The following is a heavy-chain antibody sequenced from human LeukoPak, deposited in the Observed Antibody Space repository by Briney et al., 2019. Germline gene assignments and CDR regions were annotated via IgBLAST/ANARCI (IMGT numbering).Heavy chain of an antibody. CDR1: GFTFSSYS. CDR3: FCGSRFVYHFDY. V-gene: IGHV3-21*01. CDR2: ISSDSFYI. J-gene: IGHJ4*02. Sequence: GGSLRLSCAASGFTFSSYSMNRVRQAPGKGLEWVSSISSDSFYIYYADSVRGRFTISRDNAKKSLYLQMNSLRAEDTAVYYCFCGSRFVYHFDYWGQGSLVTVSS. D-gene: IGHD2-21*01.